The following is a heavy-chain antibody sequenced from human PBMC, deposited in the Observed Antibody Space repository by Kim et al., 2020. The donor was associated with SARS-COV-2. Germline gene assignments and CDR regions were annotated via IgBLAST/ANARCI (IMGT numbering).Heavy chain of an antibody. CDR2: IWNDGSHK. D-gene: IGHD3-22*01. CDR3: AKDIRFDSSGYFDL. Sequence: GGSLRLSCAASGFTFSSHAMHWVRQAPGKGLEWVALIWNDGSHKNYAEYVKGRFTISRDNSNNRLYLEMSSLRAEDTAVYHCAKDIRFDSSGYFDLWGQGTQVTVSP. J-gene: IGHJ5*02. CDR1: GFTFSSHA. V-gene: IGHV3-30*02.